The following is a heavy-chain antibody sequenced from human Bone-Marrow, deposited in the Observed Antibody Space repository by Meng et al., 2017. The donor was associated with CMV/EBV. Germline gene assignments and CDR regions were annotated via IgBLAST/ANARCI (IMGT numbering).Heavy chain of an antibody. CDR1: GGSISSYY. Sequence: SETLSLTCTVSGGSISSYYWNWIRQTPGKGLEWIGNIYYNGGTNYNPSLKSRVTISVDTSKNQFSLKLSSVTAADTAVYYCARDEGGYFDYWGQGTLVTVSS. CDR2: IYYNGGT. V-gene: IGHV4-59*01. CDR3: ARDEGGYFDY. J-gene: IGHJ4*02.